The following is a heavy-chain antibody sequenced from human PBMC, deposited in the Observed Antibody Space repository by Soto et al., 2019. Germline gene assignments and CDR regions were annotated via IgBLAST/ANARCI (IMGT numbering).Heavy chain of an antibody. V-gene: IGHV1-18*01. D-gene: IGHD6-13*01. J-gene: IGHJ3*02. CDR2: ISAYNGNT. Sequence: GASVKVSCKASGYTFTSYGISCVRQAPGQGLEWMGWISAYNGNTNYAQKLQGRVTMTTDTSTSTAYMELSSLRSEDTAVYYCARNSAYSSRVAGTSYNFDIWGQGTMVTVSS. CDR3: ARNSAYSSRVAGTSYNFDI. CDR1: GYTFTSYG.